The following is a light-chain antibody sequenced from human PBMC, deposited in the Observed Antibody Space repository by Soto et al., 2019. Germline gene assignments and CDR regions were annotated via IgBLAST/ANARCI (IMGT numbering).Light chain of an antibody. V-gene: IGKV1-39*01. J-gene: IGKJ2*01. CDR2: AAS. CDR3: QQSYSTPTT. Sequence: DIQMTQSPSSLSASVGDRVTTTCRASQSISSYLNWYQQKPGKAPKLLIYAASSLQSGVPSRFSGSGSGTDFTLTISSLQPGDFATYYCQQSYSTPTTFGQGTKVDIK. CDR1: QSISSY.